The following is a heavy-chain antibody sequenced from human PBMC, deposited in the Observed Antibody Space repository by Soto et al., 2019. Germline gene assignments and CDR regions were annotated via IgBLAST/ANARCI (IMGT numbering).Heavy chain of an antibody. CDR1: GYIFTNYD. CDR2: TNPKSGYT. CDR3: ARTDGDLDY. D-gene: IGHD4-17*01. V-gene: IGHV1-8*01. J-gene: IGHJ4*02. Sequence: QVQLVQSGAEVKKPGASVKVSCKASGYIFTNYDINWVRQATGQGLEWMGWTNPKSGYTGFAQKFQGRVTMTRDSSISTAYMELHSLTSEDTAVYYCARTDGDLDYWGQGTLITVSS.